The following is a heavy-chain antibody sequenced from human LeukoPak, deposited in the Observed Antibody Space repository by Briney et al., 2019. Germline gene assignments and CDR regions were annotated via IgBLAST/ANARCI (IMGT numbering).Heavy chain of an antibody. D-gene: IGHD7-27*01. CDR2: IYSSGST. CDR3: ARRPTGDPKFDY. J-gene: IGHJ4*02. CDR1: GGSISSYY. Sequence: SETLSLTCTVSGGSISSYYWSWIRQPPGKGLEWIGYIYSSGSTYYYPSLKRRVTISVDTSKNRFSLNLSTVTAADTAAYYCARRPTGDPKFDYWGQGTLVTVSS. V-gene: IGHV4-59*08.